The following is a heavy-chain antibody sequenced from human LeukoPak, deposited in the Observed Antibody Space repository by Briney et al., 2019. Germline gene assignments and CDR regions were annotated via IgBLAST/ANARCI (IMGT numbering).Heavy chain of an antibody. V-gene: IGHV3-21*01. CDR2: LSADSDYI. CDR3: ARSLTHGVGDF. Sequence: GGSLRLSCEGSGFTFSAHSMNWVRQAPGKGLEWVSSLSADSDYIYYTDSVRGRFTTSRDNAKNSLFLQMNSLRAEDTAVYFCARSLTHGVGDFWGQGTLVTVSS. D-gene: IGHD3-3*01. CDR1: GFTFSAHS. J-gene: IGHJ4*02.